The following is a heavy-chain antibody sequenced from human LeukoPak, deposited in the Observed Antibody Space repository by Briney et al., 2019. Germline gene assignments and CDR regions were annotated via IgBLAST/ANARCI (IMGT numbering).Heavy chain of an antibody. V-gene: IGHV3-7*01. CDR2: INQDGSEK. J-gene: IGHJ6*02. CDR1: GFTFNSYW. D-gene: IGHD6-19*01. Sequence: PGGSLRLSCTASGFTFNSYWMSWVRQAPGKGLEWVANINQDGSEKYYVDSVKGRLTVSRGNGKNSLYLQMNSLRAEDTAVYYCAREGITVALNYYGMDVWGQGTTVTVS. CDR3: AREGITVALNYYGMDV.